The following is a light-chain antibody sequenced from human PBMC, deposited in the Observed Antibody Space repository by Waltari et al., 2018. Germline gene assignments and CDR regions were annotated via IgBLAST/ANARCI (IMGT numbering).Light chain of an antibody. CDR1: SSDVGGYNY. Sequence: QSALPQPASVSGSPGQSITISCTGTSSDVGGYNYVSWYQQHPGKAPKLMIDEVNNRPSGVSDRFSGSKSGNTASLTISGLQAEDEADYYCTSYTSSITYVFGTGTKVTVL. V-gene: IGLV2-14*01. CDR2: EVN. CDR3: TSYTSSITYV. J-gene: IGLJ1*01.